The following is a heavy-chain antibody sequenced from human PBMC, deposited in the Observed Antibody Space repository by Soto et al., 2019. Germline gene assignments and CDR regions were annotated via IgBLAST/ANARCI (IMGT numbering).Heavy chain of an antibody. J-gene: IGHJ6*02. V-gene: IGHV4-61*01. CDR3: ATLGHGYSYGFYYYYGMDV. Sequence: SETLSLTCPVSGGSVSSGSYYWSWIRQPPGKGLEWIGYIYYGGSTNYNPSLKSRVTISVDTSKNQFSLKLSSVTAADTAVYYCATLGHGYSYGFYYYYGMDVWGQGTTVTVSS. CDR2: IYYGGST. CDR1: GGSVSSGSYY. D-gene: IGHD5-18*01.